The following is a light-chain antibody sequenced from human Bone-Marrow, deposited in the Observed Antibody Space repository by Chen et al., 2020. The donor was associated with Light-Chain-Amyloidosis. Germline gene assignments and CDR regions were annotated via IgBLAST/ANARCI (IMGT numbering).Light chain of an antibody. CDR1: NIGSTS. Sequence: SYVLTQPSSVSVAPGQTATIACGGNNIGSTSVQWYQKTTGQAPLLVVYGDSDRTSGIPERLSGSNSGKTATLTISRGEAGDEAGYYCQVWDRSSDRPVFGGGTKLTVL. CDR2: GDS. V-gene: IGLV3-21*02. J-gene: IGLJ3*02. CDR3: QVWDRSSDRPV.